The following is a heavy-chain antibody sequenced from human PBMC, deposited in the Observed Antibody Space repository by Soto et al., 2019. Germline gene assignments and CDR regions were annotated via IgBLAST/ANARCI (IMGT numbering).Heavy chain of an antibody. J-gene: IGHJ4*01. D-gene: IGHD3-22*01. CDR3: ARDKWDSSGYPYYFDY. CDR1: GFTFSGYA. CDR2: ISYDGSNK. V-gene: IGHV3-30-3*01. Sequence: GGSLRLSCAASGFTFSGYAMHWVRQAPGKGLEWVAVISYDGSNKYNADSVEGRFTISRDNSKNTLYLQMNSLRAEDTAVYYCARDKWDSSGYPYYFDYWGQGTLVTVSS.